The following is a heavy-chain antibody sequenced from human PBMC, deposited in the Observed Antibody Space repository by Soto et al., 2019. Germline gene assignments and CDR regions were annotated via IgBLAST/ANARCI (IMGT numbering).Heavy chain of an antibody. D-gene: IGHD3-10*01. CDR2: INTNTGNP. J-gene: IGHJ4*02. V-gene: IGHV7-4-1*01. CDR3: ARDLRVTMVRGSIGY. Sequence: ASVKVSCKASGYTFTSYAMNWVRQAPGQGLEWMGWINTNTGNPTYAQGFTGRFVFSLDTSVSTAYLQICSLKAEDTAVYYCARDLRVTMVRGSIGYWGQGTLGTSPQ. CDR1: GYTFTSYA.